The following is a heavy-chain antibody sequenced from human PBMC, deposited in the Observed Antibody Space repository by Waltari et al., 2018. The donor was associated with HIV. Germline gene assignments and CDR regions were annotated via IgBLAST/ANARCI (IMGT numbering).Heavy chain of an antibody. CDR3: ARSLLRYFDHNNPYYYYGMDV. Sequence: QVQLVQSGAEVKKPGASVKVSCKASGYNFTSYDINWVRQATGQGLEWMGWRNPKRGNQCYAQKFQGRVTMTRNTSISTAYMELSSLRSEDTAVYYCARSLLRYFDHNNPYYYYGMDVWGQGTTVTVSS. CDR1: GYNFTSYD. V-gene: IGHV1-8*01. J-gene: IGHJ6*02. CDR2: RNPKRGNQ. D-gene: IGHD3-9*01.